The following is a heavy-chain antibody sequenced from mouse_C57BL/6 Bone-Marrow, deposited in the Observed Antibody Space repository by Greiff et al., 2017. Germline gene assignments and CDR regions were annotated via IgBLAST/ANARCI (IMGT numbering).Heavy chain of an antibody. CDR2: IDPSDSYT. J-gene: IGHJ2*01. D-gene: IGHD2-1*01. CDR3: ASQARSTFYFDY. V-gene: IGHV1-69*01. CDR1: GYTFTSYW. Sequence: VKLQQPGAELVMPGASVKLSCKASGYTFTSYWMHWVKQRPGQGLEWIGEIDPSDSYTNYNQKFKGKSTLTVDKSSSTAYMQLSSLTSEDSAVYYCASQARSTFYFDYWGQGTTLTDSS.